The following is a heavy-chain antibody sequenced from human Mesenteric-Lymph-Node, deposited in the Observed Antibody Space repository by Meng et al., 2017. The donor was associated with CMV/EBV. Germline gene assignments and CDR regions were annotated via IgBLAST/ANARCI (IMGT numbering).Heavy chain of an antibody. CDR1: GYTFTGYY. CDR3: VWESSSSRGRYYYGMDV. CDR2: INPNSGGT. V-gene: IGHV1-2*02. Sequence: ASVKVSCKASGYTFTGYYMHWVRQAPGQGLEWMGWINPNSGGTNYAQKFQGRVTMTRDTSISTAYMELSRLRSDDTAVYYRVWESSSSRGRYYYGMDVWGQGTTVTVSS. J-gene: IGHJ6*02. D-gene: IGHD6-6*01.